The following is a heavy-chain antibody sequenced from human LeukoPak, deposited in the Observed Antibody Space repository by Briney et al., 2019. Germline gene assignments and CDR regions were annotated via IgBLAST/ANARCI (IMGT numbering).Heavy chain of an antibody. J-gene: IGHJ4*02. CDR1: GFTFGDYA. V-gene: IGHV3-49*04. CDR3: AKAPVTTCSGAYCYPFDY. Sequence: GGSLRLSCTASGFTFGDYAMSWVRQAPGKGLEWVGFIRSKAYGGTTEYAASVKGRFTISRDDSKSIAYLQMNSLRAGDAAVYYCAKAPVTTCSGAYCYPFDYWSQGTLVTVSS. CDR2: IRSKAYGGTT. D-gene: IGHD2-15*01.